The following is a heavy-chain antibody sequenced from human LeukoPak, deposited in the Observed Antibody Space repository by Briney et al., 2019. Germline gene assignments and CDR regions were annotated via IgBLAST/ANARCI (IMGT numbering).Heavy chain of an antibody. Sequence: SETLSLTCTVSGGSISSYYWNWIRQPPGKGLEWIGYIYTSESTNYTPSLKGRVTISVDTSKKQFSLNLSSVTAADTAVYYYAGGNYYYYYIDVWGKGTTVTVSS. J-gene: IGHJ6*03. CDR1: GGSISSYY. V-gene: IGHV4-4*09. CDR2: IYTSEST. CDR3: AGGNYYYYYIDV. D-gene: IGHD3-3*01.